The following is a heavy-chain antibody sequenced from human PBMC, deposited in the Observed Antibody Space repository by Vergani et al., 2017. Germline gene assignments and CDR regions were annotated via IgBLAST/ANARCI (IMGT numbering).Heavy chain of an antibody. CDR1: GYTFAGYN. CDR2: INPNSGGT. J-gene: IGHJ4*02. D-gene: IGHD6-13*01. V-gene: IGHV1-2*02. Sequence: QVQLVQSGAEVKKPGASVKVSCKASGYTFAGYNIQWVRQAPGQGLELMGWINPNSGGTNYAQKFQGRVTMTRDTSINTAYMVLSRLRSDDTAVYYCARGWSGYSTSWFFEYWGQGTLVTVSS. CDR3: ARGWSGYSTSWFFEY.